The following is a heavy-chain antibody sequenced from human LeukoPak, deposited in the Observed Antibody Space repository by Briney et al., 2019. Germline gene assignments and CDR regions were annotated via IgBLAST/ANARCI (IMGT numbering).Heavy chain of an antibody. CDR1: GGSISSYY. CDR3: AGRGSSSGTFDI. J-gene: IGHJ3*02. Sequence: SETLSLTCTVSGGSISSYYWSWIRQPPGKGLEWIGYIYYSGSTNYNPSLKSRVALSVDKSKNLFSLNLASLTAADTALYYCAGRGSSSGTFDIWGPGTFVTVSS. CDR2: IYYSGST. V-gene: IGHV4-59*08. D-gene: IGHD2-2*01.